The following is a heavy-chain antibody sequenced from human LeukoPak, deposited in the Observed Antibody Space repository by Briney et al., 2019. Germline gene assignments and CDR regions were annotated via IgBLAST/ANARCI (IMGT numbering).Heavy chain of an antibody. CDR1: GGSFSGYY. D-gene: IGHD6-19*01. CDR2: IDHSGST. Sequence: SETLSLTCAVYGGSFSGYYWSWIRQPPGKGLEWIGEIDHSGSTNYNPSLKSRVTISVDTSKNQFSLKLSSVTAADTAVYYCARGRGAVAAYWGQGTLVTVSS. J-gene: IGHJ4*02. CDR3: ARGRGAVAAY. V-gene: IGHV4-34*01.